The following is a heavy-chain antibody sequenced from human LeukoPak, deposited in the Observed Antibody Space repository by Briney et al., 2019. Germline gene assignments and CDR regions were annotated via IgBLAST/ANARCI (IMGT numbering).Heavy chain of an antibody. V-gene: IGHV3-7*03. CDR1: GFTFSSYW. Sequence: GGSLRLSCAASGFTFSSYWMNWARQAPGKGLEWVASINHNGNVNYYVDSVKGRFTISGDNAKNSLYLQMSNLRAEDTAVYFCARGGGLDVWGQGATVAVSS. CDR3: ARGGGLDV. D-gene: IGHD3-16*01. J-gene: IGHJ6*02. CDR2: INHNGNVN.